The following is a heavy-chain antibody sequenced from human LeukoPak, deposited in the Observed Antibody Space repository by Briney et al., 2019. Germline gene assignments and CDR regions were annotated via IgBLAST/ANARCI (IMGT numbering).Heavy chain of an antibody. CDR3: ARDRLLDNWNPVLYNWFDP. V-gene: IGHV3-30*03. J-gene: IGHJ5*02. CDR1: GFTFSSYG. D-gene: IGHD1-20*01. CDR2: ISYDGSNK. Sequence: PGGSLRLSCAASGFTFSSYGMHWVRQAPGKGLEWVAVISYDGSNKYYADSVKGRFTISRDNSKNTLYLQMNSLRAEDTAVYYCARDRLLDNWNPVLYNWFDPWGQGTLVAVSS.